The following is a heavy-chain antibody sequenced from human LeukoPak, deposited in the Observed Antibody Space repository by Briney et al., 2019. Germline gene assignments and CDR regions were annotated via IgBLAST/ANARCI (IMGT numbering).Heavy chain of an antibody. V-gene: IGHV4-31*03. CDR3: ARLTSTVTTPLEFDY. D-gene: IGHD4-17*01. Sequence: SETLSLTCTVSGGSISSGGYYWSWIRQPPEKGLEWIGYIYYSGSTYYNPSLKSRVTISVDTSTKQFSLKLNSVTAADTAVYYCARLTSTVTTPLEFDYWGQGTLVTVSS. CDR1: GGSISSGGYY. J-gene: IGHJ4*02. CDR2: IYYSGST.